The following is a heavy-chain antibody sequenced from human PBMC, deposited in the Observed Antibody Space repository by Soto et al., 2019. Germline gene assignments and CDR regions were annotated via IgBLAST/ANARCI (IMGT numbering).Heavy chain of an antibody. D-gene: IGHD1-26*01. J-gene: IGHJ4*02. CDR1: GFSVSTNY. V-gene: IGHV3-53*01. Sequence: GFPRLSCAASGFSVSTNYMTWVRQAPGKGLEWVSVIYSGGSTYYADSVKGRFTISRDNSKNTLHLQMNSLRAEDTAVYYCARGSGSLYYFDFWGRGTLVTVSS. CDR3: ARGSGSLYYFDF. CDR2: IYSGGST.